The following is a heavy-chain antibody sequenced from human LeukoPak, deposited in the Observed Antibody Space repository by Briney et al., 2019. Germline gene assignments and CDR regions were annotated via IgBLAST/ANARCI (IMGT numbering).Heavy chain of an antibody. Sequence: GASVKVSCKASGYTFTSFGISWVRQAPGQGLEWMGWITAYNGYTSYAQNLQGRVAMTTDTSTTTAYMELRSLRSDDTAVYYCARDNGDYVALDIWGQRTVVTVSS. CDR1: GYTFTSFG. CDR2: ITAYNGYT. V-gene: IGHV1-18*01. J-gene: IGHJ3*02. D-gene: IGHD4-17*01. CDR3: ARDNGDYVALDI.